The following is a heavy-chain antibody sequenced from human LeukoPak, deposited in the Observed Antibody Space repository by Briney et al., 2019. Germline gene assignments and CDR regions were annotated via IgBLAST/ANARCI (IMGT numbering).Heavy chain of an antibody. Sequence: GGSLRLSCAASGFSFSSYAMSWVRQAPGKGLEWVSAITGSGGSTYYADSVKGRFTISKDNSKNTLYLQMNSQRAEDTAVYYCAKRVSGWYLVDYWGQGALVTVSS. CDR1: GFSFSSYA. J-gene: IGHJ4*02. D-gene: IGHD6-19*01. CDR3: AKRVSGWYLVDY. CDR2: ITGSGGST. V-gene: IGHV3-23*01.